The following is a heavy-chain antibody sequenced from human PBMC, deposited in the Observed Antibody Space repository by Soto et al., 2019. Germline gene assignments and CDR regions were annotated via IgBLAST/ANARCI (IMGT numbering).Heavy chain of an antibody. J-gene: IGHJ4*02. D-gene: IGHD5-18*01. CDR3: ASGAFRGYSYGYFDY. V-gene: IGHV4-31*03. Sequence: PSETLSLTCTVSGGSISSGGYYWSWIRQHPGKCLECIGYIYYSGSTYYNPSLKSRVTISVDTSKNQFSLNLSSVTAADTAVYYCASGAFRGYSYGYFDYWGQGTLVTVSS. CDR2: IYYSGST. CDR1: GGSISSGGYY.